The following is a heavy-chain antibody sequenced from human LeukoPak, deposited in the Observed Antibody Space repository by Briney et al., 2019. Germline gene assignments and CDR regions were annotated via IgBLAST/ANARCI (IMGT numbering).Heavy chain of an antibody. Sequence: SETLSLTCTVSGGSISSYYWSWIRQPAGKGLEWIGSIYYTGSAYHNPSLKSRVTISVDTSKNQFSLKLSSVTAADTAVYYCARLPNYYYYYMDVWGKGTTVTISS. D-gene: IGHD4-11*01. CDR2: IYYTGSA. V-gene: IGHV4-59*05. CDR3: ARLPNYYYYYMDV. CDR1: GGSISSYY. J-gene: IGHJ6*03.